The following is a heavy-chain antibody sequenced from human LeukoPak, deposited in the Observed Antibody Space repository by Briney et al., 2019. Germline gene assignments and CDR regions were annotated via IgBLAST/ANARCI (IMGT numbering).Heavy chain of an antibody. Sequence: RGSLRLSCAASGFTFSNYAMSWVRQSPGNGLEWVSSITVNSADTYYADTVKGRFTISSDNSKNTLYLQMNSLRAEDTAIYYCAKGSGYGDYGGEYFPDWGQGTLVTVSS. J-gene: IGHJ1*01. CDR3: AKGSGYGDYGGEYFPD. CDR2: ITVNSADT. D-gene: IGHD4-17*01. CDR1: GFTFSNYA. V-gene: IGHV3-23*01.